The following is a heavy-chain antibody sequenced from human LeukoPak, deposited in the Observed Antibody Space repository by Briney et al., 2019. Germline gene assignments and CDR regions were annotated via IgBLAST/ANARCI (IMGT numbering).Heavy chain of an antibody. CDR2: ISGSGGST. V-gene: IGHV3-23*01. CDR3: AKRKDPLLWFGELLSQEGNDAFDI. D-gene: IGHD3-10*01. J-gene: IGHJ3*02. CDR1: GFTFSSYA. Sequence: TGGSLRLSCAASGFTFSSYAMSWVRQAPGKGLEWVSAISGSGGSTYYADSVKGRFTISRDNSKNTLYLQMNSLRAEDTAVYYCAKRKDPLLWFGELLSQEGNDAFDIWGQGTMVTVSS.